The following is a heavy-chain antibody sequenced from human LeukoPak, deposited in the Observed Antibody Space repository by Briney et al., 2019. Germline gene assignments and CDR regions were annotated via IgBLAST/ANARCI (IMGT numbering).Heavy chain of an antibody. CDR2: MNPNSGNT. CDR3: ARSSVGARRRIDY. J-gene: IGHJ4*02. V-gene: IGHV1-8*01. CDR1: GYTFTSYD. D-gene: IGHD1-26*01. Sequence: GASVKVSCKASGYTFTSYDINWVRQATGQGLEWMGWMNPNSGNTGYAQKFQGRVTMTRSTSINTAYMELNSPTSEDTAVYYCARSSVGARRRIDYWGQGSLVTVSS.